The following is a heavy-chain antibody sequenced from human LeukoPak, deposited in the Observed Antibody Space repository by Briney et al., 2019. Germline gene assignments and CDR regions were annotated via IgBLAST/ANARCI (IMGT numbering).Heavy chain of an antibody. Sequence: ASVKVSCKASGYTFTSYDINWVRQDPGPRLEWMGWTNPNSGNTVYAQKFQGRVTMTRNTSIGTADMELCSLRSEGTAVYYGARARPTMVRGVWTGFDPWGQGTLVTVSS. CDR1: GYTFTSYD. V-gene: IGHV1-8*01. CDR3: ARARPTMVRGVWTGFDP. D-gene: IGHD3-10*01. J-gene: IGHJ5*02. CDR2: TNPNSGNT.